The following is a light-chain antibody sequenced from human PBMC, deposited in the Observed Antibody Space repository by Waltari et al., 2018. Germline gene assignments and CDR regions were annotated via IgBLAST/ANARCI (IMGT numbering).Light chain of an antibody. J-gene: IGKJ1*01. CDR1: PGVSRA. CDR2: GAS. CDR3: QHYLRLPVT. V-gene: IGKV3-20*01. Sequence: EIVLTQSTGTLPLSLGDSGTVPSSASPGVSRALARYQQKPGQAPRLLIYGASTRATGIPDRFSGSGSGTDFSLTISRLEPDDFAIYYCQHYLRLPVTFGQGTTVEI.